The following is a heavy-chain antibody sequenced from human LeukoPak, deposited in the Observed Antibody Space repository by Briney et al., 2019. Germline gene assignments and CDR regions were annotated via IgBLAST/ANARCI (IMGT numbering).Heavy chain of an antibody. D-gene: IGHD2-2*01. Sequence: SVKVSCKASGYSFTNYVINWVRQAPGQGLEWMGGIIPIFGTANYAQKFQGRVTITTDESTSTAYMELSSLRSEDTAVYYCARGRYCSSTSCYEEDWFDPWGQGTLVTVSS. J-gene: IGHJ5*02. CDR2: IIPIFGTA. V-gene: IGHV1-69*05. CDR3: ARGRYCSSTSCYEEDWFDP. CDR1: GYSFTNYV.